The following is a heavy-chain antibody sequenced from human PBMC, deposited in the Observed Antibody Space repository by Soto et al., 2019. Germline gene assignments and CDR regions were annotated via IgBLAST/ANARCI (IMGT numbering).Heavy chain of an antibody. V-gene: IGHV1-3*01. Sequence: QVQLVQSGAEVKKPGASVKISCKASGYTFTRYTMNWVRQAPGQRLEWMGWINPDNGNTQSSQKFQDRIIITRDTSASTAYRNRSSLRSEDTALYYCSRGIAPVQPDPWGQGTLVTVSP. D-gene: IGHD2-15*01. CDR3: SRGIAPVQPDP. CDR2: INPDNGNT. J-gene: IGHJ5*02. CDR1: GYTFTRYT.